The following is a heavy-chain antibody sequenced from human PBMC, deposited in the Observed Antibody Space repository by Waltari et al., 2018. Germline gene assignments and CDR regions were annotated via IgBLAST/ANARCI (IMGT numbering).Heavy chain of an antibody. CDR3: ARVSGGSSWYLDY. V-gene: IGHV4-39*07. CDR2: IYYSGIT. CDR1: GGSISSSSYY. Sequence: QLQLQESGPGLVKPSETLSLTCTVSGGSISSSSYYWGWIRQPPGKGLEWIGSIYYSGITYHNPSLKSRVTISVDTSKNQFSLKLSSVTAADTAVYYCARVSGGSSWYLDYWGQGTLVTVSS. J-gene: IGHJ4*02. D-gene: IGHD6-13*01.